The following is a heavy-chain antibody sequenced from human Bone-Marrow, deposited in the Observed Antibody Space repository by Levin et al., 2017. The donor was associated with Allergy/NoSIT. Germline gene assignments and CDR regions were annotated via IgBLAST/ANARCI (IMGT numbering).Heavy chain of an antibody. Sequence: PGESLKISCGISGFKFSDYGMHWLRQAPGKGLEWVAFTSHDGNIKYYADPVKGRFTISRDNSKNTLYLQMNSLRPEDAALYYCAKDYVWFGQYVGCFDRWGQGTLVTVSS. V-gene: IGHV3-30*18. CDR3: AKDYVWFGQYVGCFDR. J-gene: IGHJ4*02. CDR2: TSHDGNIK. CDR1: GFKFSDYG. D-gene: IGHD3-10*01.